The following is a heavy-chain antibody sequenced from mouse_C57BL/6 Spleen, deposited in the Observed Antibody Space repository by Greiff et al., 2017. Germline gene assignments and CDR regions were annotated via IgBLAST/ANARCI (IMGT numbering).Heavy chain of an antibody. D-gene: IGHD2-5*01. CDR3: ARNSNWYFDV. Sequence: VQLQQPGAELVMPGASVKLSCKASGYTFTSYWMHWVKQRPGQGLEWIGEIDPSDSYTNYNQKFKGKSTLTVDKSSSTAYMQLSSLTSEDSAVYYCARNSNWYFDVWGTGTTGTVSS. CDR2: IDPSDSYT. CDR1: GYTFTSYW. V-gene: IGHV1-69*01. J-gene: IGHJ1*03.